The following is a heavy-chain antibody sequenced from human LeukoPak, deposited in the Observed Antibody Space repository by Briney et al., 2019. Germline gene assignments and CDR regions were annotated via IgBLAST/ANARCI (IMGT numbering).Heavy chain of an antibody. CDR2: ISDSSSSI. CDR1: GFTLSVYS. V-gene: IGHV3-48*01. Sequence: PGGSLRLSCAASGFTLSVYSMNWVRQAPGKGLEWLSYISDSSSSIYYADSVKGRFTISRDNAKNSLYLQMKSLRAADAAVYYCATGTVGTTSRFQHWGQGTLVTVSS. J-gene: IGHJ1*01. D-gene: IGHD1-14*01. CDR3: ATGTVGTTSRFQH.